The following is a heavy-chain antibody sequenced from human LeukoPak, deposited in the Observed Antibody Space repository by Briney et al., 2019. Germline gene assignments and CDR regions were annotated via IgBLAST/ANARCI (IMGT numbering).Heavy chain of an antibody. D-gene: IGHD3-10*01. CDR2: ISSSGSTI. CDR1: GFTFSRDG. CDR3: ARDPGIYGSGSYRAHYYYYGMDV. J-gene: IGHJ6*04. Sequence: GGSLRLSCAASGFTFSRDGMNWVRQAPGKGLEWVSYISSSGSTIYYADSVKGRFTISRDNAKNSLYLQMNSLRAEDTAVYYCARDPGIYGSGSYRAHYYYYGMDVWGKGTTVTVSS. V-gene: IGHV3-48*03.